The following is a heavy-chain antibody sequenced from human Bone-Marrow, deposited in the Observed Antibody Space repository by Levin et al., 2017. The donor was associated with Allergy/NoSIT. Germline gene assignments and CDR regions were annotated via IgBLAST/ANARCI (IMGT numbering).Heavy chain of an antibody. CDR3: ARDTNDYVWGSYRYIHAFDI. D-gene: IGHD3-16*02. CDR1: GYTFTSYG. Sequence: TGGSLRLSCKASGYTFTSYGISWVRQAPGQGLEWMGWISAYNGNTNYAQKLQGRVTMTTDTSTSTAYMELRSLRSDDTAVYYCARDTNDYVWGSYRYIHAFDIWGQGTMVTVSS. CDR2: ISAYNGNT. V-gene: IGHV1-18*01. J-gene: IGHJ3*02.